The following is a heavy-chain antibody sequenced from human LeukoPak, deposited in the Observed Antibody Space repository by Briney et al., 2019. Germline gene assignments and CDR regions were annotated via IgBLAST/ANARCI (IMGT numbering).Heavy chain of an antibody. J-gene: IGHJ3*02. CDR2: ISSSGSTI. D-gene: IGHD3-3*01. CDR3: ARDLRYYDFWSGYYRSRDAFDI. V-gene: IGHV3-11*04. CDR1: GFTFSDYY. Sequence: GGSLRLSCAASGFTFSDYYMSWVRQAPGKGLEWVSYISSSGSTIYYADCVKGRFTISRDNAKNSLYLQMNSLRAEDTAVYYCARDLRYYDFWSGYYRSRDAFDIWGQGTMVTVSS.